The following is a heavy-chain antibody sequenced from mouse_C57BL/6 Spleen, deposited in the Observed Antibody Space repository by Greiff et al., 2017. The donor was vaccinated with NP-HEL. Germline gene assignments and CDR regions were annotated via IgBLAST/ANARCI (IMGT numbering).Heavy chain of an antibody. V-gene: IGHV1-26*01. Sequence: VQLQQSGPELVKPGASVKISCKASGYTFTDYYMNWVKQSHGKSLEWIGDINPNNGGTSYNQKFKGKATLTVDKSSSTAYMELRSLTSEDSAVYYCARSPFTTVVAPFAYWGQGTLVTVSA. CDR2: INPNNGGT. J-gene: IGHJ3*01. CDR3: ARSPFTTVVAPFAY. CDR1: GYTFTDYY. D-gene: IGHD1-1*01.